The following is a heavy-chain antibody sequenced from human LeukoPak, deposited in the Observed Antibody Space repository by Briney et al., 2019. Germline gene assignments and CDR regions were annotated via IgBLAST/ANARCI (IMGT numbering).Heavy chain of an antibody. CDR3: ARGFDAFDI. D-gene: IGHD3-10*01. J-gene: IGHJ3*02. Sequence: GGSLRLSCAASGFTFSSYSMNWVRQAPGEGLEWVSSISSSGSYISYADSVKGRFAISRDNAKNSLYLQMNSLRAEDTAVYYCARGFDAFDIWGQGTMVTVSS. V-gene: IGHV3-21*01. CDR2: ISSSGSYI. CDR1: GFTFSSYS.